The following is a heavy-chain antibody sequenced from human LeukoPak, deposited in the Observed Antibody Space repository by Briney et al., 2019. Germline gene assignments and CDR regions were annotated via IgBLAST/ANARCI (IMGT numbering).Heavy chain of an antibody. CDR1: GFIFSDYS. Sequence: GGSLRLSCAASGFIFSDYSMNWVRQAPGKGLEWISNIRGSRSGLGSGMYYADSVRGRFTISRDDAKNSLYLQMSSLRAEDTAFYYCARDNNWGFDYWGQGALVTVSS. V-gene: IGHV3-48*04. D-gene: IGHD7-27*01. J-gene: IGHJ4*02. CDR3: ARDNNWGFDY. CDR2: IRGSRSGLGSGM.